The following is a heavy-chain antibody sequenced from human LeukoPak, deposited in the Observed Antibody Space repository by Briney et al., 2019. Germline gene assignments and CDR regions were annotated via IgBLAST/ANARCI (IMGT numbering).Heavy chain of an antibody. D-gene: IGHD3-3*01. CDR2: ISFDGTNI. CDR1: GFTFSNAW. Sequence: PGGSLRLSCAASGFTFSNAWMSWVRQAPGKGLEWVAVISFDGTNIYYADSVKGRFTISRDNSNNMLYLQMNSLRAEDTAVYYCARVFWSGYPTGWFDYWGQGTLVTVSS. V-gene: IGHV3-30-3*01. CDR3: ARVFWSGYPTGWFDY. J-gene: IGHJ4*02.